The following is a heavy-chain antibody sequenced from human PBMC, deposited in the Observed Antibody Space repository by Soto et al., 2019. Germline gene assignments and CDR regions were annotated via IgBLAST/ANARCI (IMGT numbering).Heavy chain of an antibody. D-gene: IGHD3-22*01. CDR3: ATRDPYYYDSSGPTASFYYGMDV. Sequence: RLSCAVSGFTFNSYSMNWVRQAPGKGLEWVSSISSFSNYMYYTDSVKGRFTISRDNARNSLYLQMNSLKTEDTAVYYCATRDPYYYDSSGPTASFYYGMDVWGQGTTVTVSS. CDR2: ISSFSNYM. V-gene: IGHV3-21*04. CDR1: GFTFNSYS. J-gene: IGHJ6*02.